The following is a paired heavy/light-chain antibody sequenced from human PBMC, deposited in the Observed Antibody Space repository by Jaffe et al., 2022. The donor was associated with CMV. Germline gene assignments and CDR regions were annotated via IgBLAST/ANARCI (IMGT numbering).Light chain of an antibody. CDR2: DDS. V-gene: IGKV3-11*01. J-gene: IGKJ4*01. Sequence: EVVLTQSPATLSLSPGERATLSCRASQSVSNSLAWYQQKPGQAPRLLIYDDSNRATGIPSRFSGSGSGTDFTLTISSLEPEDFAVYYCQQRSDWPLTFGGGTKVET. CDR3: QQRSDWPLT. CDR1: QSVSNS.
Heavy chain of an antibody. J-gene: IGHJ6*03. CDR2: IWHDGSNK. CDR3: ASAPSEYRSSSGRRIYSYYMDA. Sequence: QVQLVESGGGVVQPGRSLRLSCAASGITFSSYGMHWVRQAPGKGLEWVAVIWHDGSNKYYADSVKGRFTISRDNSKNTLYLQMSGLRAEDTAVYYCASAPSEYRSSSGRRIYSYYMDAWGKGTTVTVSS. D-gene: IGHD6-6*01. V-gene: IGHV3-33*08. CDR1: GITFSSYG.